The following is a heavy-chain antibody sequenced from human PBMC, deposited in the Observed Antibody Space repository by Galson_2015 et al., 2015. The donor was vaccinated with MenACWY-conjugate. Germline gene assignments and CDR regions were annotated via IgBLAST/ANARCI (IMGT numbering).Heavy chain of an antibody. CDR1: AFTFSNAY. V-gene: IGHV3-15*01. J-gene: IGHJ6*03. D-gene: IGHD2-21*01. CDR2: IKSQSDGGKT. CDR3: TTHKPDSWGGLLFHYYMDV. Sequence: SLRLSCAGSAFTFSNAYMSWVRQAPGKGLEWVGRIKSQSDGGKTDYAAPVKGRFTISRDDLTNALYLQMNSLKIEDTAVYYCTTHKPDSWGGLLFHYYMDVWGKGTTVTVSS.